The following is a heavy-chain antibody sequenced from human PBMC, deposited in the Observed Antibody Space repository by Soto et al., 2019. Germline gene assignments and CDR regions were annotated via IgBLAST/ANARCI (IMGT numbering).Heavy chain of an antibody. CDR2: ITPSSGST. V-gene: IGHV1-46*02. CDR3: ARDLGPIWKYVGLAPGAQHWFDP. D-gene: IGHD1-7*01. Sequence: QVQLVQSGAEVRKPGASVKVSCKASGYTFNNDFMHWVRQAPAQGLEWMGVITPSSGSTTYAQRLQGRLTMTRDTSTSTVYMELRSLRSEDTAVYFCARDLGPIWKYVGLAPGAQHWFDPWGQGTLVTVSS. CDR1: GYTFNNDF. J-gene: IGHJ5*02.